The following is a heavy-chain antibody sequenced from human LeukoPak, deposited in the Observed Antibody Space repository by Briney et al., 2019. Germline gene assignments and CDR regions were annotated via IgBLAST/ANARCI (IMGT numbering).Heavy chain of an antibody. CDR1: GGSFSDYY. Sequence: SETLSLTCAVYGGSFSDYYWTWIRQTPGKGLEWIGEMSPSGSSNYNPSLKSRVTISVDTSKNQFSLKLRFVTAADTAVYYCARGRQDVNMILVVMAGVSYYLDVWSKGTTVTVS. CDR3: ARGRQDVNMILVVMAGVSYYLDV. J-gene: IGHJ6*03. CDR2: MSPSGSS. V-gene: IGHV4-34*01. D-gene: IGHD3-22*01.